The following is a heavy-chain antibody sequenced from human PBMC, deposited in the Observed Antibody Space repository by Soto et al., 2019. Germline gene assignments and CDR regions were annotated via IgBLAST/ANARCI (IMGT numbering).Heavy chain of an antibody. Sequence: EVQLVESGGGLVQPGRSLRLSCAASGFTFDDYAMQWVRQAPGKGLEWVSGISWNSGSIGYADSVKGRFTISRDNAKNSLYLQMNSLRAEDTALYYCAKDVLGYCSGGSCLKGAFDIWGQGTMVTVSS. D-gene: IGHD2-15*01. V-gene: IGHV3-9*01. J-gene: IGHJ3*02. CDR3: AKDVLGYCSGGSCLKGAFDI. CDR1: GFTFDDYA. CDR2: ISWNSGSI.